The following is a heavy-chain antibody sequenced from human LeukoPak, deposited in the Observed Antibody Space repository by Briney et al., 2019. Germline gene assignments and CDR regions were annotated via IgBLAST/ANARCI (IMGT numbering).Heavy chain of an antibody. V-gene: IGHV5-51*01. CDR3: ARSVDSTTSSLPY. Sequence: GESLKISCKGSGYSFTSYWIGWVRQMPGKGLEWMGIIYPGDSDTSYSPSFQGQVTISADRSSTTAHLQWSGLQASDTAMYYCARSVDSTTSSLPYWGQATLVAVSS. J-gene: IGHJ4*02. CDR2: IYPGDSDT. D-gene: IGHD5-18*01. CDR1: GYSFTSYW.